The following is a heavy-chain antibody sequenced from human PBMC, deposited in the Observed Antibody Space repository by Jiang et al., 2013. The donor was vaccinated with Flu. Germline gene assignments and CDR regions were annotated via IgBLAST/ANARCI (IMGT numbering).Heavy chain of an antibody. CDR1: GFTFGDYA. V-gene: IGHV3-49*04. D-gene: IGHD1-1*01. CDR2: IRSKTYGGTT. J-gene: IGHJ6*02. Sequence: LVQPGRSLRLSCRSSGFTFGDYAMSWVRQAPGKGLEWVGFIRSKTYGGTTDYAASVKGRFSVSRDDSKSIAYLQMNSLKTDDTAVYFCTRGGEWEGRTGNYYGMEFWGQGTTVIVSS. CDR3: TRGGEWEGRTGNYYGMEF.